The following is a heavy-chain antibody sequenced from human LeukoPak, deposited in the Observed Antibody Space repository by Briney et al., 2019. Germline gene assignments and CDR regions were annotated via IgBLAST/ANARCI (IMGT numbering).Heavy chain of an antibody. D-gene: IGHD3-16*01. CDR1: GGSLSNHY. V-gene: IGHV4-59*08. J-gene: IGHJ4*02. CDR3: ARHLGVGSYPLDS. Sequence: SETLSLTCSVSGGSLSNHYWSWIRQPPGKGLEWIAHIYSSGTTIYNPSLKSRVTISLDTSKSQISLKVTSVTAADTAVYYCARHLGVGSYPLDSWGQGTLVTVSS. CDR2: IYSSGTT.